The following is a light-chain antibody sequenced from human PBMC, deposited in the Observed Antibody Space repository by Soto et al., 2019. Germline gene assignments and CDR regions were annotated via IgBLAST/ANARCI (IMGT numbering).Light chain of an antibody. V-gene: IGKV3-11*01. CDR2: GAA. CDR1: QNVRTF. CDR3: QQHSHWPPWT. J-gene: IGKJ1*01. Sequence: EVVLTQSPATLSLSPGERATLSCRASQNVRTFLDWYQQKPGQAPRLLISGAANRATGIPARCSGSGSGTDFTLTISSLEPEDFAVYYCQQHSHWPPWTFGQGTRVEIQ.